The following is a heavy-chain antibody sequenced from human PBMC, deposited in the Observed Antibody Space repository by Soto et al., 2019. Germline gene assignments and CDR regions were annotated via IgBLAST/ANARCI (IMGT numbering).Heavy chain of an antibody. Sequence: GGPLRLSCAASGFTFSSYGMHRVRQAPGKGLEWVAVISYDGSNKYYADSVKGRFTISRDNSKNTLYLQMNSLRAEDTAVYYYAKDQPSSYYYDSSGYIGYWGQGTLVTVSS. D-gene: IGHD3-22*01. J-gene: IGHJ4*02. CDR1: GFTFSSYG. CDR3: AKDQPSSYYYDSSGYIGY. V-gene: IGHV3-30*18. CDR2: ISYDGSNK.